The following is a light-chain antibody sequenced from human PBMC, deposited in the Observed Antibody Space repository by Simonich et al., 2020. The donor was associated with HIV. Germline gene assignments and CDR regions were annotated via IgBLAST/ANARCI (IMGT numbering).Light chain of an antibody. J-gene: IGKJ2*01. CDR2: GAS. V-gene: IGKV3-15*01. CDR1: QSVNSN. Sequence: EIVMTQSPATLSVSPGERATLSFRASQSVNSNLAWYQQKPGQPPRLLIYGASTRATGIPARFSGTGSGTDFTLTISRLEPEDFAVYYCQQYGSLPYTFGQGTKLEIK. CDR3: QQYGSLPYT.